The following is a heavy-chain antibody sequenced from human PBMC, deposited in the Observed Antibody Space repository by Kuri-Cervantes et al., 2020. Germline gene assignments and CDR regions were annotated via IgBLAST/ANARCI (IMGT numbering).Heavy chain of an antibody. J-gene: IGHJ6*04. CDR2: INPSGGST. V-gene: IGHV1-46*01. Sequence: ASVKVSCKASGYTFTYRYLHWVRQAPGQGLEWMGVINPSGGSTNYAQKFQGRVTMTRDTSTRTAYMELSSLRSEDTAVYFCARDLDVWGKGTTVTSPQ. CDR3: ARDLDV. CDR1: GYTFTYRY.